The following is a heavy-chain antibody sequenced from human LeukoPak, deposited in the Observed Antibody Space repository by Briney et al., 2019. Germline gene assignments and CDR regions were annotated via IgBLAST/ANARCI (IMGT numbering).Heavy chain of an antibody. Sequence: PSQTLSLTSTVPRGSISSGDYYWSWIRQPPGKGLEWIVYIYYSGSNYYNPSLKSRVTISVDTSKNQFSLKLSSVTAADTAVYYCARVVPAAIRVDWFDPWGQGTLVTVSS. CDR3: ARVVPAAIRVDWFDP. D-gene: IGHD2-2*01. J-gene: IGHJ5*02. CDR2: IYYSGSN. V-gene: IGHV4-30-4*08. CDR1: RGSISSGDYY.